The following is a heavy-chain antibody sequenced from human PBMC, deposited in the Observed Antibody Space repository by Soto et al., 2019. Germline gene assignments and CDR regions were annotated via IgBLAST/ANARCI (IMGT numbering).Heavy chain of an antibody. Sequence: WTWIRQHPGKGLEWIGYIYYSGSTYYNPSLKSRVTISVDTSMNQFSQKLSSVTAADTAMYYCARGMGRYYFDYWGQGTLVTVSS. CDR3: ARGMGRYYFDY. D-gene: IGHD1-26*01. V-gene: IGHV4-31*02. J-gene: IGHJ4*02. CDR2: IYYSGST.